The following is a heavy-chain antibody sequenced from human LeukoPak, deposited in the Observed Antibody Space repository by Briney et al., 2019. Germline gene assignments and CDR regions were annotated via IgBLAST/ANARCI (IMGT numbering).Heavy chain of an antibody. V-gene: IGHV3-23*01. J-gene: IGHJ4*02. D-gene: IGHD3-3*01. CDR3: AKSLRITIFGVVALFDY. Sequence: GGSLRLSCAASGFTFSSYAMSWVRQAPGKGLEWVSAISGSGGSTYYADSVKGRFTISRDNSKNTLYLQMNSLRAEDTTVYYCAKSLRITIFGVVALFDYWGQGTLVTVSS. CDR2: ISGSGGST. CDR1: GFTFSSYA.